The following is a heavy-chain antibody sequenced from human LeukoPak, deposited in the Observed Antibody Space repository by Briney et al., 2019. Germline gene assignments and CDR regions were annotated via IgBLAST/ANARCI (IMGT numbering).Heavy chain of an antibody. D-gene: IGHD3/OR15-3a*01. CDR3: VIARSWTTESYYYMDV. J-gene: IGHJ6*03. Sequence: ASVKVSCKASRYSFTSYDINWVRHATGQGVAWMGWMNPNSCNRGYAQKFQGRVTMTKNTHIPTAYMELSRLRSEDTGVYCCVIARSWTTESYYYMDVWGKGTTVTVCS. CDR1: RYSFTSYD. V-gene: IGHV1-8*01. CDR2: MNPNSCNR.